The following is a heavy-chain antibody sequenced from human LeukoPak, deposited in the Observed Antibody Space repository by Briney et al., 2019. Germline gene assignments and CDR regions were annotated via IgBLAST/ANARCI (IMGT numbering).Heavy chain of an antibody. V-gene: IGHV4-30-4*08. CDR2: IYYSGST. Sequence: SETLSLTCTVSGDSVSNGNYYWSWLRQPPGKGLEWIGYIYYSGSTYYNPSLKSRVTISVDTSKNQFSLKLSSVTAADTAVYYCARDVLTFGSGYYNYYYYGMDVWGQGTTVTVSS. J-gene: IGHJ6*02. CDR1: GDSVSNGNYY. D-gene: IGHD3-3*01. CDR3: ARDVLTFGSGYYNYYYYGMDV.